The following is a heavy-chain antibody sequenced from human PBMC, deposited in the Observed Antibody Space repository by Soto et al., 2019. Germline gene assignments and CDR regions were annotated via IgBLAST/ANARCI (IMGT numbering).Heavy chain of an antibody. J-gene: IGHJ6*02. CDR3: AKTWSGEDNYGMDV. CDR2: ISYDGSKK. CDR1: GFTFTSYG. V-gene: IGHV3-30*18. Sequence: QVQLVESGGGVVQPGTSLRLSCAASGFTFTSYGLHWVRQAPGKGLEWVAGISYDGSKKYFADSVKGRFTISRDNPRSTLFLDMNSLRGEDTSIYYCAKTWSGEDNYGMDVWGQGTTVTVSS. D-gene: IGHD3-10*01.